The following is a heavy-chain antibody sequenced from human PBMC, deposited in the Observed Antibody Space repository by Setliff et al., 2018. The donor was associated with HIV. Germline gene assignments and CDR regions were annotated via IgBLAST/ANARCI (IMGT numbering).Heavy chain of an antibody. V-gene: IGHV1-3*01. D-gene: IGHD2-2*01. CDR2: INVGSGNT. CDR1: GYGFTRKI. Sequence: ASVKVSCKASGYGFTRKIIHWVRQAPGQRLEWMGWINVGSGNTKYSLRFQDRVTIIRDTSANTVYMELNSLRSEDTAVYYCARDRCNSVACYLYNWFDPWGQGTLVTVSS. CDR3: ARDRCNSVACYLYNWFDP. J-gene: IGHJ5*02.